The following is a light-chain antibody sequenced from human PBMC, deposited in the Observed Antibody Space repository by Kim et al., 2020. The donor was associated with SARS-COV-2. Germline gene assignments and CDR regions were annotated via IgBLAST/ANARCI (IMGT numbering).Light chain of an antibody. CDR3: QAWDSSTWV. V-gene: IGLV3-1*01. CDR2: QDS. J-gene: IGLJ3*02. Sequence: SYELTQPPSVSVSPGQTASITCSGDKLGDKYACWYQQKPGQSPVLVIYQDSKRPSGIPERFSGSNSGNTATLTISGTQAMDEADYYCQAWDSSTWVFVGGTEVTAL. CDR1: KLGDKY.